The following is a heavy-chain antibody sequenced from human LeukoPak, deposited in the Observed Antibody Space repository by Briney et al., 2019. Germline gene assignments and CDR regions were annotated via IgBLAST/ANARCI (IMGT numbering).Heavy chain of an antibody. V-gene: IGHV1-46*01. CDR3: ARDGAYYEPTTVTRPFDY. Sequence: ASVKVSCKASGYTFTSYYMHWVRQAPGQGLEWMGIINPSGGSTSYAQKFQGRVTMTRDTSTSTVYMELSSLRSADTAVYYCARDGAYYEPTTVTRPFDYWGQGTLVTVSS. CDR2: INPSGGST. D-gene: IGHD4-17*01. CDR1: GYTFTSYY. J-gene: IGHJ4*02.